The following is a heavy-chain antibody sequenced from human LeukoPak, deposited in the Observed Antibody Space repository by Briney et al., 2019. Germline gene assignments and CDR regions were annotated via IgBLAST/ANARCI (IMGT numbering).Heavy chain of an antibody. CDR3: ARYFHYYDSSGYYSRFDY. Sequence: SETLSLTCTVSGGSISSYYWSWIRQPPGKGLEWIGYIHYSGSTNYNPSLKSRVTISVDTSKNQFSLKLSSVTAADTAVYYCARYFHYYDSSGYYSRFDYWGQGTLVTVSS. V-gene: IGHV4-59*01. CDR2: IHYSGST. CDR1: GGSISSYY. D-gene: IGHD3-22*01. J-gene: IGHJ4*02.